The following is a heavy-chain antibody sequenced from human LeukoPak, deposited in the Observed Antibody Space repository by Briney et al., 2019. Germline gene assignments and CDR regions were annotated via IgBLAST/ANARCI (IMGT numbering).Heavy chain of an antibody. J-gene: IGHJ4*02. CDR3: ARRAGGVSYYYFDS. V-gene: IGHV5-51*01. CDR2: IYPGDSDT. Sequence: GESLKISCKGSGYRFVNYWIAWVRQMPGQGLEWMGIIYPGDSDTTYNPSFQGQVTISADKSTNTAYLQWNSLKASDTAMYYCARRAGGVSYYYFDSWGQGTLVAVAS. CDR1: GYRFVNYW. D-gene: IGHD2-21*02.